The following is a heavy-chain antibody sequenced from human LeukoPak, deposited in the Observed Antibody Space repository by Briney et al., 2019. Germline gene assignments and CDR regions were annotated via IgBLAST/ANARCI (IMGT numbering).Heavy chain of an antibody. V-gene: IGHV1-8*01. D-gene: IGHD3-3*01. CDR1: GYTFTSYD. Sequence: ASVKVSCKASGYTFTSYDINWVRQATGQGLEWMGWMNPNSGNTGYAQKFQGRVTMTRNTSISTAYMELSSLRSEDTAVYYCATLGVFWSGYAGNHMDVWGKGTTVTVSS. CDR3: ATLGVFWSGYAGNHMDV. CDR2: MNPNSGNT. J-gene: IGHJ6*03.